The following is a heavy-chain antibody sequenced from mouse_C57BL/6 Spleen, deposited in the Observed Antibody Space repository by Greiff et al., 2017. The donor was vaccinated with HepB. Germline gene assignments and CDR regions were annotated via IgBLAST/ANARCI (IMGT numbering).Heavy chain of an antibody. CDR2: IYPRDGST. CDR3: AKEGGYRSYWYFDV. V-gene: IGHV1-85*01. D-gene: IGHD2-2*01. J-gene: IGHJ1*03. Sequence: VQLQQSGPELVKPGASVKLSCKASGYTFTSYDINWVKQRPGQGLEGFGGIYPRDGSTKYNEKFKGKATLTVDTSSSTAYMELNSLTSEDSAVYFCAKEGGYRSYWYFDVWGTGTTVTVSS. CDR1: GYTFTSYD.